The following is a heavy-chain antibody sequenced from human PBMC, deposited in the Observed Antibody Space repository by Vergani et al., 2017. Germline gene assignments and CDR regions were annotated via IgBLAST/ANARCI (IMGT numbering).Heavy chain of an antibody. J-gene: IGHJ5*02. D-gene: IGHD3-10*01. Sequence: QVQLLQSGSELKKPGASVRISCEASGYTFTNYPLIWVRQAPGQGLEFMGWINTNSGNTGYAQKFQGRVTMTRNTSISTAYMELSSLRSEDTAVYYCARGRGDWFGESKFDPWGQGTLVTVSS. CDR2: INTNSGNT. CDR1: GYTFTNYP. V-gene: IGHV1-8*02. CDR3: ARGRGDWFGESKFDP.